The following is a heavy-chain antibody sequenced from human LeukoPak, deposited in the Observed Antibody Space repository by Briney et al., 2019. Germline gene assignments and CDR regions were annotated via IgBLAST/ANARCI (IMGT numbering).Heavy chain of an antibody. D-gene: IGHD3-10*01. CDR2: IKQDESEK. V-gene: IGHV3-7*01. CDR3: ASYGYYYYYMDV. CDR1: GFTFSSYW. J-gene: IGHJ6*03. Sequence: GGSLRHSCAASGFTFSSYWVSWVPQAPGKRREWVDNIKQDESEKYYVDSVKGRFTISRDNAKNSLYLQMNSLRTEDTAVYYCASYGYYYYYMDVWGKGTTVTVSS.